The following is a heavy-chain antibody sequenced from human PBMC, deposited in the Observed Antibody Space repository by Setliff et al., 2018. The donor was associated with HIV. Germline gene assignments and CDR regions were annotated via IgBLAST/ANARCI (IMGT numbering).Heavy chain of an antibody. CDR1: GGSISSHY. Sequence: SETLSLTCSASGGSISSHYWNWIRQAPGKGLEWIGTMYFSGNARISPFFKSRVTISVDTSKNQLSLNLTSVTAADTAVYYCARVETTVRGATYAMDVWGQGTTVTVSS. CDR3: ARVETTVRGATYAMDV. CDR2: MYFSGNA. J-gene: IGHJ6*02. D-gene: IGHD3-10*01. V-gene: IGHV4-59*11.